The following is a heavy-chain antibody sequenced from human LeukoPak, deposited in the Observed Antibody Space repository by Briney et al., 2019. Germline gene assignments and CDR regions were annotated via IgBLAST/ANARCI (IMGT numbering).Heavy chain of an antibody. CDR1: GFTFRTYE. D-gene: IGHD5-18*01. J-gene: IGHJ4*02. V-gene: IGHV3-48*03. CDR3: ARVGGYSYGYSDY. Sequence: GGSLRLSCAASGFTFRTYEMNWVRQAPGKGLEWVSYISRSGSATYYADSVKGRFTISRDKAKNSLYLQMNSLRAEDTAVYYCARVGGYSYGYSDYWGQGTLVTVSS. CDR2: ISRSGSAT.